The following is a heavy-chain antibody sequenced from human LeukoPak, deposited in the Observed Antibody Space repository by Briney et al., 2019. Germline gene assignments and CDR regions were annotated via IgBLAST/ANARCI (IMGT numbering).Heavy chain of an antibody. J-gene: IGHJ4*02. CDR2: IYSGGST. Sequence: GGSLRLSCAASGFTVSSNYMSWVRQAPGKGLEWVSVIYSGGSTYYTDSVKGRFTISRDNSKNTLYLQMNSLRAEDTAVYYCARDQHGDFLFDYWGQGTLVTVSS. CDR1: GFTVSSNY. CDR3: ARDQHGDFLFDY. D-gene: IGHD4-17*01. V-gene: IGHV3-53*01.